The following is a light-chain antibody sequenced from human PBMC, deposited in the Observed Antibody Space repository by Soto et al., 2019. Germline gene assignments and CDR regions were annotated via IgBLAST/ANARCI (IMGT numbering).Light chain of an antibody. J-gene: IGKJ3*01. CDR3: YQHTNCPQSFT. Sequence: EIVLTQSPATLSLSPGERATLSCRASQSVSSYLAWYQQKPGQAPRLLIYDTSKSATGIPARFRGSGSGTDFNLTLSIRKLEDFAFSYYYQHTNCPQSFTFGPGTKVDIK. CDR2: DTS. V-gene: IGKV3-11*01. CDR1: QSVSSY.